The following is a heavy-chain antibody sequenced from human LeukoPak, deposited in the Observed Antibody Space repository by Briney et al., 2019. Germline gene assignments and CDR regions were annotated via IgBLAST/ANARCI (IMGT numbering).Heavy chain of an antibody. Sequence: PSEALSLTCAVSGYSISSGYYWGWIRQPPGKGLEWIGSIYHSGSTYYNPSLKSRVTISVDTSKNQFSLKLSSVTAADTAVYYCASYYDILTGIRGDYWGKGTLVTVSS. CDR3: ASYYDILTGIRGDY. CDR2: IYHSGST. D-gene: IGHD3-9*01. J-gene: IGHJ4*02. CDR1: GYSISSGYY. V-gene: IGHV4-38-2*01.